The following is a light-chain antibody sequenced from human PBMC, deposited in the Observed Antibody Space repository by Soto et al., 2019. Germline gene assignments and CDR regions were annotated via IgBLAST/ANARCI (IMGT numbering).Light chain of an antibody. CDR1: QSVSSY. J-gene: IGKJ4*01. Sequence: EIVLTQSPATLSLSPGERATLSCRASQSVSSYLAWYQQKPGQAPRLLIHDVSDRATGIPARFSGSGSGTDFTLTISSLEPEDFAVYYCQQRSSWPLTFGGGTKVDIK. CDR3: QQRSSWPLT. CDR2: DVS. V-gene: IGKV3-11*01.